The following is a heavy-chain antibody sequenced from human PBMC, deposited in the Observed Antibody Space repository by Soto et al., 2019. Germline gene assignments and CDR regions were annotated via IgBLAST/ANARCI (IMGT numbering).Heavy chain of an antibody. Sequence: GASVKVSCKASGYTFTSYYIHWVRQAPGQGLEWMGVINPSGGSTSYAQNFQGRVTMTRDTSTSTVYMELSSLRSEDTAVYYCVRESTPTRWFDLWSQGTLVTVSS. J-gene: IGHJ5*02. D-gene: IGHD2-2*01. CDR3: VRESTPTRWFDL. V-gene: IGHV1-46*03. CDR1: GYTFTSYY. CDR2: INPSGGST.